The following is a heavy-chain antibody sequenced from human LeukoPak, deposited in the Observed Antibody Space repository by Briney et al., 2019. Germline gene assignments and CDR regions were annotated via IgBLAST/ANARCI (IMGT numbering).Heavy chain of an antibody. CDR1: GYTFTSYA. J-gene: IGHJ3*02. D-gene: IGHD3-22*01. V-gene: IGHV7-4-1*02. CDR2: INTNTGNP. CDR3: ARAPGYYYDSSGYFALWVGAFDI. Sequence: ASVKVSCKASGYTFTSYAMNRVRQAPGQGLEWMGWINTNTGNPTYAQGFTGRFVFSLDTSVSTAYLQISSLKAEDTAVYYCARAPGYYYDSSGYFALWVGAFDIWGQGTMVTVSS.